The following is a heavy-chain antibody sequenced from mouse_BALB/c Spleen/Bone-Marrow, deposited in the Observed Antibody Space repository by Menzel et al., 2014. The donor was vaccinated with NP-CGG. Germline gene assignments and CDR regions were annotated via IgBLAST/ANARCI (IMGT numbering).Heavy chain of an antibody. Sequence: EVKLVESGGGLVQPGGSLKLSCAASGFDFSGFWMGWVRQAPGKGLEWIGEINPDSSTINYTPSLKDRFIISRDNAKNTLYLQMSKVRSEDTALYYCARLGYYGGVAYWGQGTLVTVSA. CDR1: GFDFSGFW. V-gene: IGHV4-1*02. D-gene: IGHD2-3*01. CDR2: INPDSSTI. J-gene: IGHJ3*01. CDR3: ARLGYYGGVAY.